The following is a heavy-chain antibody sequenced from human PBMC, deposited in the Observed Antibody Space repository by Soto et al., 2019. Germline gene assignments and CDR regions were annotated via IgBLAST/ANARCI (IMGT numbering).Heavy chain of an antibody. CDR1: GFTFSSYW. V-gene: IGHV3-7*05. J-gene: IGHJ5*02. Sequence: GGSLRLSCAASGFTFSSYWMSWVRQAPGKGLEWVASIKQDGSEKYYVDSVRGRFTISRDNAKTSLYLQMNSLRAEDTAVYYCARRGDYGVGWFDPWGQGTLVTVSS. CDR3: ARRGDYGVGWFDP. D-gene: IGHD4-17*01. CDR2: IKQDGSEK.